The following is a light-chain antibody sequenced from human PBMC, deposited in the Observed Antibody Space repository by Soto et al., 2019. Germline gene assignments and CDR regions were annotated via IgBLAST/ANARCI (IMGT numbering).Light chain of an antibody. Sequence: DILMTQSPLSLPVTPGEPASISCRSSQSLLQSSGYTYLDWYVQKPGQSPQLLIYLDSNRASGVPDRLSGSGSGTDFTLKISRVEAEDVGIYYSMQALQAPYTFGQGTKLDI. J-gene: IGKJ2*01. CDR1: QSLLQSSGYTY. CDR2: LDS. CDR3: MQALQAPYT. V-gene: IGKV2-28*01.